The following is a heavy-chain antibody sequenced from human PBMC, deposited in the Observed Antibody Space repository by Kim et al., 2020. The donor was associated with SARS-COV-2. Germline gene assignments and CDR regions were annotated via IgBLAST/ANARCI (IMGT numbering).Heavy chain of an antibody. CDR2: INTNTGNP. CDR3: ASANYYGSGRYYRSGGWDFDY. Sequence: ASVKFSCKASGYTFTSYAMNWVRQAPGQGLEWMGWINTNTGNPTYAQGFTGRFVFSLDTSVSTAYLQISSLKAEDTAVYYCASANYYGSGRYYRSGGWDFDYWGQGTLVTVSS. J-gene: IGHJ4*02. D-gene: IGHD3-10*01. V-gene: IGHV7-4-1*02. CDR1: GYTFTSYA.